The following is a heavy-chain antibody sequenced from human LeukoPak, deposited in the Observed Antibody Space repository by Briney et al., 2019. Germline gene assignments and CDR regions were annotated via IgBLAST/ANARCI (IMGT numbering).Heavy chain of an antibody. J-gene: IGHJ4*02. Sequence: PSETLSLTCAVYGGSFSGYHWGWIRQPPGKGLEWIGSIYYSGATYYNPSLKSRVTISVDTSRNHFSLKLSSVTAADTAVYHCAREIVSSVESWGQGSLVTVSS. CDR1: GGSFSGYH. V-gene: IGHV4-39*02. CDR2: IYYSGAT. CDR3: AREIVSSVES. D-gene: IGHD6-6*01.